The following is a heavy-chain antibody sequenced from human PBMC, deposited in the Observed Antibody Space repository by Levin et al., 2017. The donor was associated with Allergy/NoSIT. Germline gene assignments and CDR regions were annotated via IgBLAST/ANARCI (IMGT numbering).Heavy chain of an antibody. V-gene: IGHV3-23*01. CDR1: GFTFSNYA. CDR3: AKALTGTWSDDY. Sequence: GESLKISCAASGFTFSNYAMSWVRQAPGKGLEWVSAVSGSGGSTYYADSVKGRFTISRDNSKNTLYLQLNSLRAEDTAVYYCAKALTGTWSDDYWGQGTRVTVSS. CDR2: VSGSGGST. J-gene: IGHJ4*02. D-gene: IGHD1-1*01.